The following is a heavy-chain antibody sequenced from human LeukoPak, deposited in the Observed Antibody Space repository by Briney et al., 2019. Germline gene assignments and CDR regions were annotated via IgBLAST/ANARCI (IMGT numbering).Heavy chain of an antibody. V-gene: IGHV1-2*02. CDR1: GYTFTSYY. CDR2: INPNSDGT. CDR3: ARGSNDILTGFITQRGAFDI. Sequence: GASVKVSCEASGYTFTSYYMHWVRESPGQGLEWMGWINPNSDGTNYAQKFQCRVAMTRDTSISTAYMELSRLRSDDTAVYYCARGSNDILTGFITQRGAFDIWGQGTMVTVSS. J-gene: IGHJ3*02. D-gene: IGHD3-9*01.